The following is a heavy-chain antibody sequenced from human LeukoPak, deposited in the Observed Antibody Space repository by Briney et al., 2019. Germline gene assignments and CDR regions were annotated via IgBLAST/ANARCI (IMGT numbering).Heavy chain of an antibody. D-gene: IGHD2-21*02. V-gene: IGHV4-39*07. CDR1: GGSISSDIYY. Sequence: KPSETLSLTCTVSGGSISSDIYYWGWIRQPPGKGLEWIGSSYYSGSTNYNPSPKSRVTISVDTSKYQFSLKLSSVTAADTAVYYCARDLDPCGGDCYRAPLATFDIWGQGTMVTVSS. CDR3: ARDLDPCGGDCYRAPLATFDI. CDR2: SYYSGST. J-gene: IGHJ3*02.